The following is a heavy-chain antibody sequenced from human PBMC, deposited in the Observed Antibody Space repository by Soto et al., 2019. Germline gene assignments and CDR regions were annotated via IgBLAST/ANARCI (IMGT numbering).Heavy chain of an antibody. CDR1: GFTFSGSA. D-gene: IGHD3-10*01. V-gene: IGHV3-73*02. Sequence: EVQLVESGGGLVQPGESLKLSCGASGFTFSGSAMHWVRQASGKGLEWIGRIKSKTNNYATAYGESVKGRCSISRNDSKNTVYLQMNSLKIEDTAVYYCTMLGTAPNGSRTNPLSPYAVDVWGQGTTVTVSS. CDR2: IKSKTNNYAT. J-gene: IGHJ6*02. CDR3: TMLGTAPNGSRTNPLSPYAVDV.